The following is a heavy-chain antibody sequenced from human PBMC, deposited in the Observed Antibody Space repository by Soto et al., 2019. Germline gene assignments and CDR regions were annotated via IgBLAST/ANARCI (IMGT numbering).Heavy chain of an antibody. CDR1: GFTVSSNY. CDR2: IYSGGST. V-gene: IGHV3-53*04. Sequence: GGSLRLSCAASGFTVSSNYMSWVRQAPGKGLEWVSVIYSGGSTYYADSVKGRFTISRHNSKNTLYLQMNSLRAEDTAVYYCAREVGDFWSGYTGGAFDIWGQGTMVTVSS. CDR3: AREVGDFWSGYTGGAFDI. D-gene: IGHD3-3*01. J-gene: IGHJ3*02.